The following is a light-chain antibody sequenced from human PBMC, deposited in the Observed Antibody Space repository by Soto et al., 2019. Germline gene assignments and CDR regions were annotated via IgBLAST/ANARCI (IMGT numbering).Light chain of an antibody. V-gene: IGKV3-20*01. Sequence: EFVLTQAPGTLSLSPGDRVTLSCRASQTVRNNYLAWYQQKPGQAPRLLIYDASSRATGIPDRFSGGGSGTDFTLTISRLEPEDFAVYYCQQFSSYPLTFGGGTKV. CDR3: QQFSSYPLT. CDR2: DAS. J-gene: IGKJ4*01. CDR1: QTVRNNY.